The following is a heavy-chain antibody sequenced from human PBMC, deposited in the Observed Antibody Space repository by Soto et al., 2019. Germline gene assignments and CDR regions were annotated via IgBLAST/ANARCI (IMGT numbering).Heavy chain of an antibody. CDR3: ARPNCSGGSCYSEISYYSDY. CDR2: IIPILGIA. Sequence: QVQLVQSGAEVKKPGSSVKVSCKASGGTFSSYTISWVRQAPGQGLEWMGRIIPILGIANYAQKFQGRVTISADKSTRTAYMELSSLRSEDTAVYYCARPNCSGGSCYSEISYYSDYWGQGTLVTVSS. D-gene: IGHD2-15*01. CDR1: GGTFSSYT. V-gene: IGHV1-69*02. J-gene: IGHJ4*02.